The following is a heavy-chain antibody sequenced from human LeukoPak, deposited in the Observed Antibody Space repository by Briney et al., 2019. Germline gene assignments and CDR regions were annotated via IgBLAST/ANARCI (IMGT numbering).Heavy chain of an antibody. CDR2: IYYNGST. D-gene: IGHD2-2*01. V-gene: IGHV4-39*07. CDR1: GGSISSSSYY. Sequence: SETLSLTCTVSGGSISSSSYYWGWLRQPPGKGLEWIGTIYYNGSTYYNPSLKSRVTISVDTSKNQFSLKLSSVTAADTAVYYCAKGGAGTTSLLRIDYWGQGTLVTVSS. CDR3: AKGGAGTTSLLRIDY. J-gene: IGHJ4*02.